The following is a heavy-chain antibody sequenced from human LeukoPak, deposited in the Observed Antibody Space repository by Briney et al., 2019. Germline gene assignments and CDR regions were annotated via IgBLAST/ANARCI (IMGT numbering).Heavy chain of an antibody. CDR3: ARDWDCSSTSCSGYAFDI. V-gene: IGHV1-69*04. CDR1: GYTFTSYT. Sequence: SVKVSCKASGYTFTSYTISWVRQAPGQGLEWMGRIIPILGIANYAQKFQGRVTITADKSTSTAYMELSSLRSEDTAVYYCARDWDCSSTSCSGYAFDIWGQGTMVTVSS. J-gene: IGHJ3*02. CDR2: IIPILGIA. D-gene: IGHD2-2*01.